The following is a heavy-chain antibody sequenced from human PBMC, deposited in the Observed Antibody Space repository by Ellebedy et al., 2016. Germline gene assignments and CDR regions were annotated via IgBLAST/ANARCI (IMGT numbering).Heavy chain of an antibody. Sequence: GESLKISCAASGFTFSSYGMHWVRQAPGKGLEWVAVISYDGSNKYYADSVKGRFTISRDNSKNTLYLQMNSLRAEDTAVYYCARAAHYYDSSGYYFIYWGQGTLVTVSS. CDR3: ARAAHYYDSSGYYFIY. CDR2: ISYDGSNK. CDR1: GFTFSSYG. J-gene: IGHJ4*02. V-gene: IGHV3-30*03. D-gene: IGHD3-22*01.